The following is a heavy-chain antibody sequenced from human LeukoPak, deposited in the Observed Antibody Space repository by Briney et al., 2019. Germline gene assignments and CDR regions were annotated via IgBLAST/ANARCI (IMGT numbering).Heavy chain of an antibody. CDR1: GFTFSSYW. CDR3: ARDKVFHGSGSYSATNWFDP. D-gene: IGHD3-10*01. J-gene: IGHJ5*02. CDR2: IKQDGSEK. V-gene: IGHV3-7*01. Sequence: GGSLRLSCAASGFTFSSYWMSWVRQAPGKGLEWVANIKQDGSEKYYVDSVKGRFTISRDNAKNSLYLQMNSLRAEDTAVYYCARDKVFHGSGSYSATNWFDPWGQGTLVTVSS.